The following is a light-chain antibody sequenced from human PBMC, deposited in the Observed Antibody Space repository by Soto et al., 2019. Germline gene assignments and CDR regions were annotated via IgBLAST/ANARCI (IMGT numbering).Light chain of an antibody. V-gene: IGLV4-69*01. CDR3: QTWGTGIVL. Sequence: QSVLTQSPSASASLGASVKLTCTLSSGHSSYAIAWHQQQPEKGPRYLMKLNSDGSHSKGDGIPDRFSGSSSGAERYLTISSLQSVDEADYYCQTWGTGIVLFGGGTKVTVL. CDR1: SGHSSYA. CDR2: LNSDGSH. J-gene: IGLJ2*01.